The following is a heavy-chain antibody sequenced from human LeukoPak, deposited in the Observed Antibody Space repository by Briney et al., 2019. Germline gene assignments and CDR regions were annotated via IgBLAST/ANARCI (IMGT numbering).Heavy chain of an antibody. V-gene: IGHV1-8*01. J-gene: IGHJ4*02. CDR2: MNPNSGNT. CDR1: GYTFTSYD. Sequence: ASVKVSCKASGYTFTSYDINWVRQATGQGLEWMGWMNPNSGNTGYAQKFQGRVTMTRNTSISTAYMELSSLRSDDTAVYYCARWRFVVGATTCSYFDYWGQGTLVTVSS. D-gene: IGHD1-26*01. CDR3: ARWRFVVGATTCSYFDY.